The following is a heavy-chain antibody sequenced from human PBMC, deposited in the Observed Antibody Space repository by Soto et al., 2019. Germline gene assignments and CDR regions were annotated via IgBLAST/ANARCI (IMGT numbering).Heavy chain of an antibody. CDR3: ARGPYYYDSSGYYLDYFDP. J-gene: IGHJ5*02. D-gene: IGHD3-22*01. CDR2: MNSNSGHT. Sequence: QVQLVQSGAEVKKPGASLKVSCKASGYTFTSYDINWVRQATGQGLEWMGWMNSNSGHTGYAQKFQGRVTMTRNTSISTAYMELSSLRSEDTAVYYCARGPYYYDSSGYYLDYFDPWGQGTLVTVSS. CDR1: GYTFTSYD. V-gene: IGHV1-8*01.